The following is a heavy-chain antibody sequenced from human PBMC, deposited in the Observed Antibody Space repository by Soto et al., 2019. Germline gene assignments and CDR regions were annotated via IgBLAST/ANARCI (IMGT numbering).Heavy chain of an antibody. D-gene: IGHD2-15*01. V-gene: IGHV1-69*06. J-gene: IGHJ4*02. Sequence: SVKVSCKASGGTFSSYAISWVRQAPGQGLEWVGGIIPIFGTANYAQKFQGRVTITADKSTSTAYMELSSLRSEDTAVYYCAKRAYCSGGSCFQPGFDYWGQGTLVTVSS. CDR1: GGTFSSYA. CDR2: IIPIFGTA. CDR3: AKRAYCSGGSCFQPGFDY.